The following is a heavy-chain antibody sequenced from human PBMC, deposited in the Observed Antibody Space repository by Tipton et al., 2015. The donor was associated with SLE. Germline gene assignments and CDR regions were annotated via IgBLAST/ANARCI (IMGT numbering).Heavy chain of an antibody. CDR1: GFTFSDFA. CDR2: ISGDGSRK. Sequence: SLRLSCSASGFTFSDFAMHWVRQAPGKGLEWVAVISGDGSRKHHTDAVKGRFTISRDNSKNTLHLQMNSLGDEDTAMYYCAKGSAAVRPYYFDYWGQGALFTV. V-gene: IGHV3-30-3*01. D-gene: IGHD6-13*01. J-gene: IGHJ4*02. CDR3: AKGSAAVRPYYFDY.